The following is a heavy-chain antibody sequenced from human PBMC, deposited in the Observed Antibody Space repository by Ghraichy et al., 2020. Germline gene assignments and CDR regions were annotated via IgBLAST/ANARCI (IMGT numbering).Heavy chain of an antibody. CDR2: ISPTAGDT. CDR3: AKDPVLRYYYYGMDV. Sequence: GGSLRLSCAASGFPFSSFAMTWVRQAPGKGLEWVSSISPTAGDTYYADSVKGRFTISRDNSKDTLYLQMNSLRAEDTAVYYCAKDPVLRYYYYGMDVWGQGTTVTVSS. J-gene: IGHJ6*02. D-gene: IGHD3-10*01. CDR1: GFPFSSFA. V-gene: IGHV3-23*01.